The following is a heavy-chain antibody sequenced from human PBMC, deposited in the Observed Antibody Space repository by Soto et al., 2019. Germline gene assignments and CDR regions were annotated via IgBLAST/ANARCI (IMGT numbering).Heavy chain of an antibody. V-gene: IGHV4-34*01. CDR2: INHSGST. CDR3: ARGRESRYFDWPRENWFDP. Sequence: PSVTLSLPWAVYGGSFSDYYCSWIRQPPRKGLEWIGEINHSGSTNYNPSLKSRVTISVDTSKNQFSLKLSSVTAADTAVYYCARGRESRYFDWPRENWFDPWGQGTLVTVSS. CDR1: GGSFSDYY. J-gene: IGHJ5*02. D-gene: IGHD3-9*01.